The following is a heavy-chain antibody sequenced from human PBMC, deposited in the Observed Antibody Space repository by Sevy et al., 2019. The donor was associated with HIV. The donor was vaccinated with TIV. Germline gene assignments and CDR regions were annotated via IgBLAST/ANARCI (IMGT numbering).Heavy chain of an antibody. Sequence: SETLSLTCAVYSGSFSGYYWSWIRQPPGKGLEWIGEINHSGSTNYNPSLKSRVTISVDTSKNQFSLKLSSVTAADTAVYYCARGVRYCSSTSCPHSHYYYGMDVWGQGTTVTVSS. V-gene: IGHV4-34*01. CDR1: SGSFSGYY. CDR2: INHSGST. CDR3: ARGVRYCSSTSCPHSHYYYGMDV. D-gene: IGHD2-2*01. J-gene: IGHJ6*02.